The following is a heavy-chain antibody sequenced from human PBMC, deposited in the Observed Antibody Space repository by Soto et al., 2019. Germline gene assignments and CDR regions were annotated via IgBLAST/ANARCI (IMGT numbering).Heavy chain of an antibody. D-gene: IGHD2-2*01. CDR3: ARDERGTCTSTSCYYFDY. CDR2: TSADNGDT. J-gene: IGHJ4*02. V-gene: IGHV1-18*04. Sequence: ASVKVSCKASGYTFTRYGFSWVRQAPGQGLEWLAWTSADNGDTNYAQKLQGRVTLTTDTSTGTAYMELRSLRSDDTAVYYCARDERGTCTSTSCYYFDYWGQGTTVTVSS. CDR1: GYTFTRYG.